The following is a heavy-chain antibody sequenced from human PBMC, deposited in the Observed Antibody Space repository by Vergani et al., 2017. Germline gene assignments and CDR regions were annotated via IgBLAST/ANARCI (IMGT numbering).Heavy chain of an antibody. V-gene: IGHV3-30*18. CDR2: ISYDGSNK. CDR3: AKAPDNGVCDY. Sequence: VQLVESGGGLVQPGGSLRLSCAASGFTFSSHGVHWVRQAPGKGLEWVAVISYDGSNKYYADSVKGRFTISRDNSKNTLYLQMNSLRAEDTAVYYCAKAPDNGVCDYWGQGTLVTVSS. D-gene: IGHD2-8*01. CDR1: GFTFSSHG. J-gene: IGHJ4*02.